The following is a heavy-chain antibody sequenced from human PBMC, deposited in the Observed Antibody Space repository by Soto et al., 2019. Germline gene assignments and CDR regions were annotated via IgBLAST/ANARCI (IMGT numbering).Heavy chain of an antibody. CDR1: GYTFTSYA. Sequence: EASVKVSCKASGYTFTSYAMHWVRQAPGQRLEWMGWINAGNGNTKYSQKFQGRVTITRDTSASTAYMELSSLRSEDTAVYYCAREQQLDYGMDVWGQGTTVTVSS. J-gene: IGHJ6*02. D-gene: IGHD6-13*01. V-gene: IGHV1-3*01. CDR3: AREQQLDYGMDV. CDR2: INAGNGNT.